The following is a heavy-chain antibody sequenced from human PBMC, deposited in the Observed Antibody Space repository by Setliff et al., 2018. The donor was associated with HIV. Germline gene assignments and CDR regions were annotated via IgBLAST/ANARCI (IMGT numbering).Heavy chain of an antibody. CDR3: VRGLRSEFDY. D-gene: IGHD2-15*01. CDR1: GFSFSSYS. CDR2: TTNKADSYNT. Sequence: GGSLRLSCGASGFSFSSYSMNWVRQAPGKGMEWVGRTTNKADSYNTNYAASVKGRFTIARDDSKKSLYLQMNSLKIEDTAVYYCVRGLRSEFDYWGQGTLVTVSS. V-gene: IGHV3-72*01. J-gene: IGHJ4*02.